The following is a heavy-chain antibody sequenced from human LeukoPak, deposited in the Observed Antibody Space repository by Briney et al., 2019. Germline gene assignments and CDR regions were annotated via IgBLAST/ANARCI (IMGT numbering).Heavy chain of an antibody. V-gene: IGHV3-7*01. D-gene: IGHD2-15*01. CDR2: IHPDRIVQ. CDR1: GVAIRNSW. CDR3: ASTFPYCSDGDCAL. J-gene: IGHJ1*01. Sequence: HPGGSLRLSCVVSGVAIRNSWMRWVRHAPGKGLEWVANIHPDRIVQNYVESVQGRFTLSKDNAKNSLYLQNNSLKAEDTAVYYRASTFPYCSDGDCALGGQGTLVTVSS.